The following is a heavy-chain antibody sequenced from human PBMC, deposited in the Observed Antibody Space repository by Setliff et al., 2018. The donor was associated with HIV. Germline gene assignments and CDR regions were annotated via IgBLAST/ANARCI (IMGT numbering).Heavy chain of an antibody. CDR3: ARERVVTAVNYYYGMDV. V-gene: IGHV1-46*01. D-gene: IGHD2-21*02. CDR1: GYIFTTYY. J-gene: IGHJ6*02. Sequence: ASVKVSCKASGYIFTTYYLHWVRQAPGQGLEWMGVINPNGGGKTYAQKFQGRVTMTRDTSTSTVYMEMSSLTSDDTAVYYCARERVVTAVNYYYGMDVWGQGTTVTV. CDR2: INPNGGGK.